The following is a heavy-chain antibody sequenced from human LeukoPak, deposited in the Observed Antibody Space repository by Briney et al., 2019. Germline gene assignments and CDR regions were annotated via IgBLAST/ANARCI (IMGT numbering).Heavy chain of an antibody. CDR2: FDPEDGET. J-gene: IGHJ4*02. V-gene: IGHV1-24*01. Sequence: GASVKVSCKVSGYTLTELSMHWVRQAPGKGLEWMGGFDPEDGETIYAQKFQGRVTITRDTSASTAYMELSSLRSEDTAVYYCARTGSSDILTGYYPYWGQGTLVTVSS. CDR3: ARTGSSDILTGYYPY. CDR1: GYTLTELS. D-gene: IGHD3-9*01.